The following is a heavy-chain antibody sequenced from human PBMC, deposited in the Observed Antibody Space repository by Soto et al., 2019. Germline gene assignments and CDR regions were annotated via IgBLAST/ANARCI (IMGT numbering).Heavy chain of an antibody. CDR2: IIPILGIA. J-gene: IGHJ4*02. CDR1: GGTFSSYT. V-gene: IGHV1-69*02. Sequence: GPPVKVSCQASGGTFSSYTISWVRQAPGQGLEWMGRIIPILGIANYAQKFQGRVTITADKSTSTAYMELSSLRSEDTAVYYCARAIYYGSGPLWGQGTLVTVSS. CDR3: ARAIYYGSGPL. D-gene: IGHD3-10*01.